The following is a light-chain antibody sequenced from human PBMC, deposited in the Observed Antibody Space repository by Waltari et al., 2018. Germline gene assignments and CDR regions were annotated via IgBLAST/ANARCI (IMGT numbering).Light chain of an antibody. Sequence: EVVLTQSPGTLSLSPGARATLSCRASQSVDSTYLAWYQQKPGQAPTLLIYKTSTRATGIADRFSGSGSGTDFSLNINILEPGDSAVYYCQQFGGSPMYTFGLGTKLEIK. CDR2: KTS. V-gene: IGKV3-20*01. CDR3: QQFGGSPMYT. CDR1: QSVDSTY. J-gene: IGKJ2*01.